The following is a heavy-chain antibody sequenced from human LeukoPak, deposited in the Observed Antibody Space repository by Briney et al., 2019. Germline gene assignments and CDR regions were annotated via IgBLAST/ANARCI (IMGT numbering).Heavy chain of an antibody. V-gene: IGHV3-23*01. J-gene: IGHJ4*02. D-gene: IGHD3-22*01. Sequence: PGGSLRLSCAASGFTFSSYAMSWVRQAPGKGLEWVSSFSGSGGSTYYADSVKGRFTISRDNSKNTLYLQMNSLRAEDTAVYYCARCSPGDSSNFYAVLQYWGQGTQVTVST. CDR2: FSGSGGST. CDR3: ARCSPGDSSNFYAVLQY. CDR1: GFTFSSYA.